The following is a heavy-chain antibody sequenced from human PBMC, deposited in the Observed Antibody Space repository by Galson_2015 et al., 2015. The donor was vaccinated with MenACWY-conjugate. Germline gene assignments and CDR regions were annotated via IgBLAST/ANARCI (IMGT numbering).Heavy chain of an antibody. CDR2: VIPILGEV. J-gene: IGHJ6*02. V-gene: IGHV1-69*04. CDR1: GGTSTTFG. CDR3: AGGVAGGYNYYGLGV. Sequence: SVKVSCKASGGTSTTFGISWVRQAPGQGLECVGRVIPILGEVTYAQEFQGRVTITADKSTWTAYMELSSLRSDDTAVYYCAGGVAGGYNYYGLGVWGQGTTVIVSS. D-gene: IGHD3-16*01.